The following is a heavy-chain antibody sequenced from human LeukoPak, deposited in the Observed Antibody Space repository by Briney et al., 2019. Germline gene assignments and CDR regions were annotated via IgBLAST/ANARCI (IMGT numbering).Heavy chain of an antibody. D-gene: IGHD3-3*01. CDR1: GGSFSGYY. V-gene: IGHV4-34*01. CDR2: INHSGST. Sequence: PSETLSLTCAVSGGSFSGYYWSWIRQPPGKGLEWIGEINHSGSTNYNPSLKSRVTISVDTSKNQFSLKLSSVTAADTAVYYCARVPPIWRYFDYWGQGTLVTVSS. CDR3: ARVPPIWRYFDY. J-gene: IGHJ4*02.